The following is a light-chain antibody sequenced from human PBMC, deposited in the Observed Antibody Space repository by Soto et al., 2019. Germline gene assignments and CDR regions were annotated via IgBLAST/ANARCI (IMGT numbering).Light chain of an antibody. CDR3: QPWDTGIRVV. V-gene: IGLV4-69*01. CDR2: LNIDGSH. CDR1: SGHSSYA. Sequence: QPVLTQSPSASASLGASVKLTCTLSSGHSSYAIAWHQQQPEKGPRYLMKLNIDGSHSKGDGIPDRFSGSSSGAERYLTISRLQSEDEADYYCQPWDTGIRVVFGGGTKLTVL. J-gene: IGLJ2*01.